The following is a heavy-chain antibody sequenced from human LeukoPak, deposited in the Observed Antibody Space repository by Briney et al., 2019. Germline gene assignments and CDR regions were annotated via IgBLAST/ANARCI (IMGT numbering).Heavy chain of an antibody. J-gene: IGHJ1*01. Sequence: SETLSLTCAVYRGSFSDFYCSWIRQSPGKGLEWIGEINHSGSTNYNPSLKSRVTISVDTSKNQLSLKPSSLTAADTAVYYCAYSSAYQQHWGQGTLVTVSS. D-gene: IGHD3-22*01. CDR2: INHSGST. CDR1: RGSFSDFY. CDR3: AYSSAYQQH. V-gene: IGHV4-34*01.